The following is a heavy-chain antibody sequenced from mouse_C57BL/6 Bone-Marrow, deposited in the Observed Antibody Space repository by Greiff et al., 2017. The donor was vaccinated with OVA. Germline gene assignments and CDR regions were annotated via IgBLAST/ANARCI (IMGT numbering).Heavy chain of an antibody. CDR2: IHPNSGST. J-gene: IGHJ2*01. V-gene: IGHV1-64*01. CDR3: ARKGGYGSRGDY. CDR1: GYTFTSYW. Sequence: QVQLQQPGAELVKPGASVKLSCKASGYTFTSYWMHWVKQRPGQGLEWIGMIHPNSGSTNYNEKFKSKATLTVDKSSSTAYMQLSSLTSEDSAVYYCARKGGYGSRGDYWGQGTTLTVSS. D-gene: IGHD1-1*01.